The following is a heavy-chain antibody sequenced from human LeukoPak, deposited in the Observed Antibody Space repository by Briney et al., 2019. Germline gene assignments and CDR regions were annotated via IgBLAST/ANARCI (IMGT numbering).Heavy chain of an antibody. J-gene: IGHJ2*01. Sequence: GGSLRLSCAASGFTFDEYAMHWVRQAPGKGLECVSGISWNSGSIGYADSVKVRFIISRDYAKNSLYLEMNSLRAEDTALYYCAKDHGGSLDWYFDLWGRGTLVTVSS. CDR3: AKDHGGSLDWYFDL. CDR2: ISWNSGSI. D-gene: IGHD2-15*01. CDR1: GFTFDEYA. V-gene: IGHV3-9*01.